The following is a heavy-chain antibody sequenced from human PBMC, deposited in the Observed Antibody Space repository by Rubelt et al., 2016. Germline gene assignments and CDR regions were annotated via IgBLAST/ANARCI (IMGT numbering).Heavy chain of an antibody. J-gene: IGHJ6*02. Sequence: QVQLQQWGAGLLKPSETLSLTCAVYGGSFSGYYWSWIRQPPGKGLEWIGEINHSGSTNYNPSLKSRVTISVDTSKNQFSRKLISVTAADTAVYFCASFLRGYYYYGMDVWGQGTTVTVS. CDR2: INHSGST. CDR3: ASFLRGYYYYGMDV. CDR1: GGSFSGYY. D-gene: IGHD2/OR15-2a*01. V-gene: IGHV4-34*01.